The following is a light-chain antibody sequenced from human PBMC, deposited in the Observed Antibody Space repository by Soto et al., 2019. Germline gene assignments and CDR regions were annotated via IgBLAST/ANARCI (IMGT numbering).Light chain of an antibody. CDR1: SSNIGSNY. Sequence: QSLLTQPPSVSATPGQKVTISCSGSSSNIGSNYVSWYQQLPGTAPKLLIFVNNKRPSGIPDRFSGSKSGTSATLGITGLQTGDEADYYCGTWDSSLSVVVFGGGTKLTVL. CDR2: VNN. J-gene: IGLJ2*01. V-gene: IGLV1-51*01. CDR3: GTWDSSLSVVV.